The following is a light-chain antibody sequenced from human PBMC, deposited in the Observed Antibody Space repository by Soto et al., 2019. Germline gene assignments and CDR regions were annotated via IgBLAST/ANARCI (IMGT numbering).Light chain of an antibody. CDR1: ALPKQY. Sequence: SYDLTQPPSVSVSPGQTARITCSGDALPKQYAYWYQQKPGQAPVVVIYKDSERPSGIPERFSGSSSGTTVTLTISGVQEEDEADYYCQSADSSGTYYVFGTGIKVTVL. J-gene: IGLJ1*01. CDR2: KDS. V-gene: IGLV3-25*02. CDR3: QSADSSGTYYV.